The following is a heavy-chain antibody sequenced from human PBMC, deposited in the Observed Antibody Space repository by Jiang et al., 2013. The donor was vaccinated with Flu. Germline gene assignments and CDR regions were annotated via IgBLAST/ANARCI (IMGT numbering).Heavy chain of an antibody. Sequence: TLSLTCTVSGGSISSYYWSWIRQPPGKGLEWIGYIYYSGSTNYNPSLKSRVTISVDTSKNQFSLKLSSVTAADTAVYYCARGTTITMVRGVITHDYWGQGTLVTVSS. V-gene: IGHV4-59*01. CDR2: IYYSGST. CDR1: GGSISSYY. J-gene: IGHJ4*02. D-gene: IGHD3-10*01. CDR3: ARGTTITMVRGVITHDY.